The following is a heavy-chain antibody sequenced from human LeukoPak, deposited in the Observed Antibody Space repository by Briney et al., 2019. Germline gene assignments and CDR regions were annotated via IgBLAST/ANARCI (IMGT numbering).Heavy chain of an antibody. D-gene: IGHD3-9*01. V-gene: IGHV4-30-4*01. CDR3: ARAERLTGYYWDS. Sequence: SQTLSLTCTVSGGSISSADYYWSWIRQPPGEGLEWIGYIYYIGSTYYNPSLKSRVTILLDPSKNQFSLKLSSVTAADTAVYYCARAERLTGYYWDSWGQGTLVTVSS. CDR1: GGSISSADYY. J-gene: IGHJ4*02. CDR2: IYYIGST.